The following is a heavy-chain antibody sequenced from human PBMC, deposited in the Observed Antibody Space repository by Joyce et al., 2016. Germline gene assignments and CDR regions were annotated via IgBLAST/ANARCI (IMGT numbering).Heavy chain of an antibody. V-gene: IGHV3-23*01. D-gene: IGHD4-11*01. J-gene: IGHJ6*03. CDR3: AKDRPYSTYYYFYYMDV. CDR2: ISDIGGST. CDR1: GFTFTYYG. Sequence: EVQLLELGGGLVQPGGSLTLSCAAPGFTFTYYGLTWVRQAPGKGLEWVSSISDIGGSTYYADSVRDRFTISRDNSKDTLFLQMTSLTAKDTAVYYCAKDRPYSTYYYFYYMDVWGKGTTVTVSS.